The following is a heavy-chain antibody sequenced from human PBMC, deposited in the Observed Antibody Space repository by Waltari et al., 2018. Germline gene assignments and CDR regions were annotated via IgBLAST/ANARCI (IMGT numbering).Heavy chain of an antibody. D-gene: IGHD2-8*01. CDR1: GDSVSAGSYF. CDR3: VRPRVQWTHYFDY. V-gene: IGHV4-39*01. CDR2: IVYSGRT. J-gene: IGHJ4*02. Sequence: QLQLEESGPGLVRPSETLSLTCAVSGDSVSAGSYFWVWIRQAPGEGLEWIGTIVYSGRTFYKSALKSRLTISADTSKNQLSLNLRSVTAADTAVYFWVRPRVQWTHYFDYWGQGT.